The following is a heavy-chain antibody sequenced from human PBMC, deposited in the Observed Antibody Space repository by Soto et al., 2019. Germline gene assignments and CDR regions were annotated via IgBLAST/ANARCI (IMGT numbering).Heavy chain of an antibody. CDR1: GYSFTSYW. V-gene: IGHV5-51*01. CDR2: IYPGDSDT. J-gene: IGHJ4*02. CDR3: ASQTRDGYNWSDY. D-gene: IGHD5-18*01. Sequence: GGSLKISCKGSGYSFTSYWIGWVRQMPGKGLEWMGIIYPGDSDTRYSPSFQGQVTISADRSISTAYLQWSSLKASDTAMYYCASQTRDGYNWSDYWGKGTPVTASS.